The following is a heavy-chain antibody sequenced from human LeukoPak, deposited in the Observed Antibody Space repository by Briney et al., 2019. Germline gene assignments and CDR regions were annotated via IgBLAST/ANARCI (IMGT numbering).Heavy chain of an antibody. J-gene: IGHJ3*02. CDR3: AREVYSSSRPADAFDI. D-gene: IGHD6-13*01. Sequence: GGSLRLSCVGSGFTFSTYWMSWVRHAPGKGLEWVANIMQDGSEKNYVDSVKGRFTISRDNARNSLYLQMNSLGAEDTAVYYCAREVYSSSRPADAFDIWGQGTVVTVSS. V-gene: IGHV3-7*01. CDR2: IMQDGSEK. CDR1: GFTFSTYW.